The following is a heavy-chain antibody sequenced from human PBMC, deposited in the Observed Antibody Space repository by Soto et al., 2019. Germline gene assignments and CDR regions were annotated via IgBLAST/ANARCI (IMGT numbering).Heavy chain of an antibody. CDR1: GFTFSGSA. CDR2: IRSKANSYAT. CDR3: TRPGRLEPYYYDSSATDDQDGFDI. Sequence: EVQLVESGGGLVQPGGSLKLSCAASGFTFSGSAMHWVRQASGKGLEWVGRIRSKANSYATAYAASVKGRFTISRDDSKNTAYLKMNSLKTEDTAVYYCTRPGRLEPYYYDSSATDDQDGFDIWGQGTMVTVSS. D-gene: IGHD3-22*01. J-gene: IGHJ3*02. V-gene: IGHV3-73*02.